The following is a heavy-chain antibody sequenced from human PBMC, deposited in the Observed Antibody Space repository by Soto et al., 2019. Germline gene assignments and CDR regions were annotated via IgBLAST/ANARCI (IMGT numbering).Heavy chain of an antibody. Sequence: QVQLMQSGAEVKKPGASVKVSCKASGYSFTSYAISWVRQAPGQGLEWMGWISAYNGNTNYAQKLQGRVTMTTDTTTSTDYMELRSLRSDDTAVYYCAQDNRDYTAYWYYDLWGRGTLVTVSS. J-gene: IGHJ2*01. CDR2: ISAYNGNT. D-gene: IGHD3-16*01. V-gene: IGHV1-18*01. CDR1: GYSFTSYA. CDR3: AQDNRDYTAYWYYDL.